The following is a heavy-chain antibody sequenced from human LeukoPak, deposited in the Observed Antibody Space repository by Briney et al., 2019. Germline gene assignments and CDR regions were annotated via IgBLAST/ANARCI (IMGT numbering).Heavy chain of an antibody. Sequence: GVSLRLSCAASVFTFSSYSMNWLPQAPGKGLEWVSSISSSSSYIHYADSVKGRFTISRDNAKSSLYLQMNSLRAEDTAEYYCARDRSLTAFDYWGLGTLVTVSS. V-gene: IGHV3-21*01. CDR1: VFTFSSYS. CDR2: ISSSSSYI. J-gene: IGHJ4*02. D-gene: IGHD5-18*01. CDR3: ARDRSLTAFDY.